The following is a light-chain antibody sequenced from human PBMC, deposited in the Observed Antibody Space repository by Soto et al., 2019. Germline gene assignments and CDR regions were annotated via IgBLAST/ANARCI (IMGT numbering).Light chain of an antibody. V-gene: IGKV3-20*01. Sequence: IVLTQSPGTLSLSPGERATLSCRASQRIYSAYLGWYQQKPGQAPRLLIYGTSSRATGTPDRFSGSGSGTDFTLTISRLEPEDFAVYYCQQYGNSPITFGQGTRLEIK. CDR2: GTS. CDR3: QQYGNSPIT. J-gene: IGKJ5*01. CDR1: QRIYSAY.